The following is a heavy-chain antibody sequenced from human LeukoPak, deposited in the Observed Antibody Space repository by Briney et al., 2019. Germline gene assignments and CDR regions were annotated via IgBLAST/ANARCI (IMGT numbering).Heavy chain of an antibody. V-gene: IGHV3-74*01. CDR2: ISGDGSTT. J-gene: IGHJ4*02. Sequence: PGGSLRLSCATSGFAFSSYWMLWVRQVPGKGLVWVSRISGDGSTTTYADSVKGRFTISRDNTNNILYLQMNSLRAEDTAIYYCARSQFDYWGQGILVTVTP. CDR3: ARSQFDY. CDR1: GFAFSSYW.